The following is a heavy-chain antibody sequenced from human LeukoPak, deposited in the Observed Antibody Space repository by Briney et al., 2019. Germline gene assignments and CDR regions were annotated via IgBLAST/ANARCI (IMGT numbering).Heavy chain of an antibody. V-gene: IGHV3-7*01. Sequence: PGGSLRLSCAASGFSLISYWMSWVRQAPGKGLEWVANIKQDGSAKNYVDSVKGRFTISRDNAKNSLYLQLTSLRAEDTAVYYCAGCAGNSCYFDYWGQGTLVIVSS. D-gene: IGHD1-1*01. CDR3: AGCAGNSCYFDY. CDR2: IKQDGSAK. CDR1: GFSLISYW. J-gene: IGHJ4*02.